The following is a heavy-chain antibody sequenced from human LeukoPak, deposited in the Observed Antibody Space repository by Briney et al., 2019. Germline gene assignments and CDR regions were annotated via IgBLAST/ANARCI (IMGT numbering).Heavy chain of an antibody. D-gene: IGHD4-23*01. CDR3: AKNSAGRADKGSYFDY. CDR1: GFTFSSYA. V-gene: IGHV3-23*01. J-gene: IGHJ4*02. Sequence: GGSLRLSCAASGFTFSSYAMSWVRQAPGKGLEWVSAISGSGGSTYYADSVKGRFTISRDNSKNTLYLQMNSLRAEDTAVYYCAKNSAGRADKGSYFDYWGQGTLVTVSS. CDR2: ISGSGGST.